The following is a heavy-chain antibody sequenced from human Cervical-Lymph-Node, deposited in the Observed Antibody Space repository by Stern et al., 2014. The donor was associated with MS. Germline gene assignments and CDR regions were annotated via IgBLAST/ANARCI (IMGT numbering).Heavy chain of an antibody. Sequence: VQLVESGAEVKKPGSSVKGSCKASGGTFSSYTIGWVRQAPGQGLEWMGGIIPMFGIANYAEKFQGRVTITADESTSTAYMDLSTLRSEDTAVYYCARATSDYIWGSYRYLDYWGQGTQVTVSS. J-gene: IGHJ4*02. CDR2: IIPMFGIA. CDR3: ARATSDYIWGSYRYLDY. CDR1: GGTFSSYT. V-gene: IGHV1-69*01. D-gene: IGHD3-16*02.